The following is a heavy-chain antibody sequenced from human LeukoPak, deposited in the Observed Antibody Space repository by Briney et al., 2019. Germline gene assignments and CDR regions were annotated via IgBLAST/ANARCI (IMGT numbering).Heavy chain of an antibody. J-gene: IGHJ4*02. V-gene: IGHV3-30*04. CDR3: ARDLTPYYDSSGYATEPFDF. CDR1: EFTFRTSA. D-gene: IGHD3-22*01. Sequence: GGSLRLSCAVSEFTFRTSAMHWVRQAPGKGLEWVALISYDGSNEYHADSVKGRFTISRDNSKNTLYLQMNSLRGEDTAVYYCARDLTPYYDSSGYATEPFDFWGQGSLVTVSS. CDR2: ISYDGSNE.